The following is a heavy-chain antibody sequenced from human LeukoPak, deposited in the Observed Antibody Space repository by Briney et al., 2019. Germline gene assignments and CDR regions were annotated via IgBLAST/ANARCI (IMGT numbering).Heavy chain of an antibody. D-gene: IGHD3-10*01. CDR3: ARNGAYGSGSYYPIDL. CDR2: VFYNGNT. J-gene: IGHJ5*02. Sequence: SETLSLTCTVSGGSIGSYYWSWIRQPPGKGLEWIGYVFYNGNTNYNPSLKGRVTMSLDMSKNHFSLKLTSVTAADTAVYHCARNGAYGSGSYYPIDLWGQGTLVTVSS. CDR1: GGSIGSYY. V-gene: IGHV4-59*01.